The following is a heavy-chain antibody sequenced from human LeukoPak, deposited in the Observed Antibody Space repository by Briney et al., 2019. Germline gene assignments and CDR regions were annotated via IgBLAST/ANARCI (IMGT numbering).Heavy chain of an antibody. CDR3: ARTMIVVGDAFDI. D-gene: IGHD3-22*01. CDR1: GGSISSSSYY. CDR2: IYYSGST. Sequence: SETLSLTCTVSGGSISSSSYYWGWIRQPPGKGLEWIGSIYYSGSTYYNPSLKSRVTISVDTSKNQFSLKLSSVTAADTAVYYCARTMIVVGDAFDIWGQGTMVTVSS. V-gene: IGHV4-39*07. J-gene: IGHJ3*02.